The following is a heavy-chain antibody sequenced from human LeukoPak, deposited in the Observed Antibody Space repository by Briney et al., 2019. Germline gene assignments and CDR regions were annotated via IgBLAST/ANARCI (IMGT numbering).Heavy chain of an antibody. Sequence: GASVKVSCKASGYTFTGYYMHWVRQAPGQGLEWMGWINPNSGGTNFAQKFQGRVTMTRDTSISTAYMELSRLSSDDTAVYYCAREKRVAGSRGGFDPWGQGTLVTVSS. CDR3: AREKRVAGSRGGFDP. CDR2: INPNSGGT. V-gene: IGHV1-2*02. D-gene: IGHD6-19*01. J-gene: IGHJ5*02. CDR1: GYTFTGYY.